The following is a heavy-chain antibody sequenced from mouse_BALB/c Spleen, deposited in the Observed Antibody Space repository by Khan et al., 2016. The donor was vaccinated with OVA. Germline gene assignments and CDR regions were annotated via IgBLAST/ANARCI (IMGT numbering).Heavy chain of an antibody. D-gene: IGHD2-1*01. CDR3: ARGYFGNYEFVY. V-gene: IGHV1S132*01. CDR1: GYTFTSYW. Sequence: QVQLKQSGAELVKPGASVKLSCKTSGYTFTSYWIQWVKQRPGQGLGWIGQIFPGTGTTYYNENFKGKATLTVDTSSSTAYMQVSSLTSEDSAVHFCARGYFGNYEFVYWGQGTLVTVSP. J-gene: IGHJ3*01. CDR2: IFPGTGTT.